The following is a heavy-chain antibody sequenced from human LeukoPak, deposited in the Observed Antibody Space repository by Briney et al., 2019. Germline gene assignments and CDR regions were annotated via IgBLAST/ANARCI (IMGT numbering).Heavy chain of an antibody. CDR1: GYTLTSYG. CDR3: ARDGRYYYGSGNQGDAFDI. D-gene: IGHD3-10*01. Sequence: ASVKVSCKASGYTLTSYGISWVRQAPGQGLEWMGWISAYNGNTNYAQKLQGRVTMTTDTSTSTAYMELRSLRSDDTAVYYCARDGRYYYGSGNQGDAFDIWGQGTMVTVSS. CDR2: ISAYNGNT. V-gene: IGHV1-18*01. J-gene: IGHJ3*02.